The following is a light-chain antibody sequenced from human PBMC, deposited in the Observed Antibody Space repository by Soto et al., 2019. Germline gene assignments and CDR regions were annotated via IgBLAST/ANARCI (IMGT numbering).Light chain of an antibody. J-gene: IGKJ1*01. V-gene: IGKV1-5*03. Sequence: DIQMTQSPYTLSGSVGYRVTITCLASQTISSWLAWYQQKPGKAPKLLIYKASTLKSGVPSRFSGSGSGTEFTLTISSLQPDDFATYYCQHYNSYSEAFGQGTKV. CDR1: QTISSW. CDR2: KAS. CDR3: QHYNSYSEA.